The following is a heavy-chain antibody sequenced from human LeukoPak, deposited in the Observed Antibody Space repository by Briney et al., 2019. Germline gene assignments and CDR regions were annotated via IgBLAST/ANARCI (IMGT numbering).Heavy chain of an antibody. CDR2: IKGDGSEI. CDR1: GFAFSSYW. Sequence: QPGGSLRLSCAASGFAFSSYWMSWVRQAPGKGLEWVANIKGDGSEIHYLDSVKGRFTISRDNAKNSLYLQMNSLRAEDTALYHCARDGVRNRNYSNYYYYYYMDVWGKGTTVTVSS. CDR3: ARDGVRNRNYSNYYYYYYMDV. J-gene: IGHJ6*03. V-gene: IGHV3-7*03. D-gene: IGHD1-7*01.